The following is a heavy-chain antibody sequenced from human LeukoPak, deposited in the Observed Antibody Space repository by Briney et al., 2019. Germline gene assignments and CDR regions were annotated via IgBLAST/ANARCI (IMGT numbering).Heavy chain of an antibody. CDR2: ISGSGSST. CDR1: EVTSSSYA. CDR3: AKDHYAWTSGNSYTPFDY. Sequence: PGGSLRLSCAASEVTSSSYAMSWVCEAPRKGLEWGSTISGSGSSTYYADPVKGRFTIHRDSSKNTLYLQMNSLRAEDTAVYYCAKDHYAWTSGNSYTPFDYWGQGTLVTVSS. D-gene: IGHD5-18*01. J-gene: IGHJ4*02. V-gene: IGHV3-23*01.